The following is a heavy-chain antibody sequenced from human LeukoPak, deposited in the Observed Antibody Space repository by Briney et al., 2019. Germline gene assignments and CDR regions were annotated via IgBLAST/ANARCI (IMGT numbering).Heavy chain of an antibody. Sequence: PGGSLRLSCTASGFTFGDYAMSWVRQGPGKGLEWVGFIRSKAYGGTTEYAASVKGRFTISRDDSKSIAYLQMNSLKTEDTAVYYCTRGGWVNDFWSGYYVFWGQGTLVTVSS. V-gene: IGHV3-49*04. CDR1: GFTFGDYA. D-gene: IGHD3-3*01. CDR3: TRGGWVNDFWSGYYVF. CDR2: IRSKAYGGTT. J-gene: IGHJ4*02.